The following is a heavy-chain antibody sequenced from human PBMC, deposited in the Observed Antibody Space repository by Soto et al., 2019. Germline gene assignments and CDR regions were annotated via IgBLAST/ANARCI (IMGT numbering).Heavy chain of an antibody. CDR3: ARVYSGSYSDS. Sequence: QVQLQESGPGLVKPSGTLSLTCAVSGGSISSNNWWSWVRQPPGKGLEWIGAIFHSGSTHYSPSLKRRVTISVDKSKKYFSLNLTSVTAADTAVYYCARVYSGSYSDSWGQGTLVTVSS. CDR1: GGSISSNNW. CDR2: IFHSGST. J-gene: IGHJ4*02. V-gene: IGHV4-4*02. D-gene: IGHD1-26*01.